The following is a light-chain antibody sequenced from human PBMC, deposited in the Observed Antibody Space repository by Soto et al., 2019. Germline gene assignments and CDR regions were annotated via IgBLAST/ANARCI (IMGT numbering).Light chain of an antibody. V-gene: IGKV3-20*01. Sequence: EIVLTQSPGTLSLSPGERATLSCRASQSVSSSYLAWYQQKPGQAPRLLIYGASSRATGIPDRFSGSGSGTDFTLTISRLEPEDFAVYYCQQYGSSRGLTDGGGTKVEIK. CDR2: GAS. CDR3: QQYGSSRGLT. CDR1: QSVSSSY. J-gene: IGKJ4*01.